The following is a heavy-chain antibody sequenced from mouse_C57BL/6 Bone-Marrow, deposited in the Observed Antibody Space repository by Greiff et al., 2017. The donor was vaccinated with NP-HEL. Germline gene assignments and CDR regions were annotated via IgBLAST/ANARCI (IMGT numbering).Heavy chain of an antibody. CDR2: IDPSDSYT. CDR3: ARERDYGNYPYFDY. CDR1: GYTFTSYW. V-gene: IGHV1-50*01. Sequence: QVQLKQPGAELVKPGASVKLSCKASGYTFTSYWMQWVKQRPGQGLEWIGEIDPSDSYTNYNQKFKGKATLTVDTSSSTAYMQLSSLTSEDSAVYYCARERDYGNYPYFDYWGQGTTLTVSS. D-gene: IGHD2-1*01. J-gene: IGHJ2*01.